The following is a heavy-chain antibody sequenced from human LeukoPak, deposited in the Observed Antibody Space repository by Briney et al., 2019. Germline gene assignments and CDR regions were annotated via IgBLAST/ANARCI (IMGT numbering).Heavy chain of an antibody. J-gene: IGHJ4*02. CDR2: IKSDGTYR. Sequence: GSLRLSCAASGFTFSSHWMHWVRQAPGKGLVCVARIKSDGTYRDYGDSVRGRFTISRDNAKNTLYLQMNSLRVEDTAVYYCARGRPHGNDYWGQGTLVTVSS. CDR3: ARGRPHGNDY. D-gene: IGHD4-23*01. CDR1: GFTFSSHW. V-gene: IGHV3-74*01.